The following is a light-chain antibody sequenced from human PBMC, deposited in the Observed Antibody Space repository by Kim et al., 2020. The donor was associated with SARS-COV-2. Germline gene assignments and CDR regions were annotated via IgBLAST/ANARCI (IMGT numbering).Light chain of an antibody. J-gene: IGKJ5*01. CDR3: QQYQSYPIT. Sequence: ASAGDHVPMPIRARQVISKSLAWYQDKPGNDPKSLIYAASSLQSGVPSKFSGSGSETDFTLPSTSLEPEDIATYYCQQYQSYPITLGQGTRLEIK. CDR2: AAS. CDR1: QVISKS. V-gene: IGKV1-16*02.